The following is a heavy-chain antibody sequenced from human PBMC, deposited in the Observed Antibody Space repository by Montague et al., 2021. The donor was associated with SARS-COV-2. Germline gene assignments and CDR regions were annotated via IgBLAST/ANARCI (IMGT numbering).Heavy chain of an antibody. D-gene: IGHD3-22*01. V-gene: IGHV4-59*08. CDR3: ARHSAYYDTSGAYDF. J-gene: IGHJ3*01. Sequence: ETLSLTCTVSGDSISNYYWSWIRQPPGKGLEWIAYIYVSGGTNYNPSLESRVSISVITSRNQLSLKLHSVTAADTAVYYCARHSAYYDTSGAYDFWGQGTMVTVSS. CDR2: IYVSGGT. CDR1: GDSISNYY.